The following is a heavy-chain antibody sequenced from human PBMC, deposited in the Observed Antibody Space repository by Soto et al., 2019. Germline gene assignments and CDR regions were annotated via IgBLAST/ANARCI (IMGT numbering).Heavy chain of an antibody. Sequence: PSETLSLTCAVSSGSISSSNWWSWVRQPPGKGLEWIGEIYHSGSTNYNPSLKSRVTISVDKSKNQFSLKLSSVTAADTAVYYCARDRGVNYYYYYMDVWGKGTTVTVSS. V-gene: IGHV4-4*02. CDR1: SGSISSSNW. J-gene: IGHJ6*03. D-gene: IGHD3-10*01. CDR3: ARDRGVNYYYYYMDV. CDR2: IYHSGST.